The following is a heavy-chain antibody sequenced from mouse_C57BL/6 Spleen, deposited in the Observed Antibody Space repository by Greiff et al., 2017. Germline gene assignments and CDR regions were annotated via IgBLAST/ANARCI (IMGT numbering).Heavy chain of an antibody. Sequence: EVQLQQSGPELVKPGASVSISCTASGYSFTDYNMNWLKQSNGKSLEWIGVMKPNYGTTSYNQYLNGKATLTVDQSSTTAYMQLNSLTSEDAATYYCARGGGYYLDYWGQGTTLTVSS. V-gene: IGHV1-39*01. CDR2: MKPNYGTT. CDR3: ARGGGYYLDY. CDR1: GYSFTDYN. J-gene: IGHJ2*01.